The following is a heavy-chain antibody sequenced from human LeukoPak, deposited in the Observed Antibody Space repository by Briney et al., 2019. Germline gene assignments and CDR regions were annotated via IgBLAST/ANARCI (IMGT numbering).Heavy chain of an antibody. CDR1: GFTFSDYY. CDR3: ARGIEAKRRSAATCNYFDY. J-gene: IGHJ4*02. CDR2: ISSSSSDT. V-gene: IGHV3-11*06. D-gene: IGHD5-12*01. Sequence: GGSLRLSCAASGFTFSDYYMSWIRQAPGKGLEWVSYISSSSSDTNHVDSVKGRFTISRDNAKNSLYLQMNSLRAEDTAVYYCARGIEAKRRSAATCNYFDYWGQGTLVTVSS.